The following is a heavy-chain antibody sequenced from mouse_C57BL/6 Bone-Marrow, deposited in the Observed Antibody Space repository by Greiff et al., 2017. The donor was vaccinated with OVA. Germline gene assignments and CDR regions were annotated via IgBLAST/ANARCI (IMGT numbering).Heavy chain of an antibody. J-gene: IGHJ1*03. CDR3: ARCSSYWYFDV. V-gene: IGHV1-64*01. D-gene: IGHD1-1*01. CDR2: IHPNSGST. CDR1: GYTFTSYW. Sequence: QVQLQQPGAELVKPGASVKLSCKASGYTFTSYWMHWVKQRPGPGLEWIGMIHPNSGSTNYNKKFKSKATLTVDKSSSTAYMQLSSLTSEDSAVYYCARCSSYWYFDVWGTGTTVTVSS.